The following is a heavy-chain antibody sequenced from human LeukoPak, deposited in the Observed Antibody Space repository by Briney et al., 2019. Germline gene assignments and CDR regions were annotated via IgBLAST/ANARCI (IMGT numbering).Heavy chain of an antibody. CDR2: IKQDGSAK. CDR1: GFTFSNYW. CDR3: AREVGATLLGAYDF. J-gene: IGHJ3*01. V-gene: IGHV3-7*03. Sequence: GGSLRLSCTASGFTFSNYWMSWVRQAPGKGLEWVANIKQDGSAKYYVDSVKGRFTISRDNAKNSLYLQMSSLRAEDTAVYYCAREVGATLLGAYDFWGQGTMVTVFS. D-gene: IGHD1-26*01.